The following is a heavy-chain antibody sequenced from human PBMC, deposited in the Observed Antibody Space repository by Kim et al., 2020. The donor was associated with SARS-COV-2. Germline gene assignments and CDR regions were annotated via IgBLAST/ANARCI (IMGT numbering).Heavy chain of an antibody. Sequence: YNADSRRDPITSARDNPKNSLYLQMNSLRAEDTAVYYCAMCHGELLHFDYWGQGTLVTVSS. CDR3: AMCHGELLHFDY. V-gene: IGHV3-21*01. D-gene: IGHD1-26*01. J-gene: IGHJ4*02.